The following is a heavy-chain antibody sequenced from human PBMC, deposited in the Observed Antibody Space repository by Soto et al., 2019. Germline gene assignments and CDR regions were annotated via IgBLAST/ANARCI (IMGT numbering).Heavy chain of an antibody. CDR1: GGTFSSYA. D-gene: IGHD2-2*02. J-gene: IGHJ5*02. V-gene: IGHV1-69*13. Sequence: GASVKVSCKASGGTFSSYAISWVRQAPGQGLEWMGGIIPIFGTANYAQKFQGRVTITADESTSTAYMELSSLRSEDTAVYYCARTARYCSSTSCYIPWFDPWGKGTLVTVSS. CDR2: IIPIFGTA. CDR3: ARTARYCSSTSCYIPWFDP.